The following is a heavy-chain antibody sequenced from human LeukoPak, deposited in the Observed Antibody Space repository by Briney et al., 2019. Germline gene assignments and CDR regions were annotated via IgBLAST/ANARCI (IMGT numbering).Heavy chain of an antibody. CDR2: IRYDGSNK. V-gene: IGHV3-30*02. CDR3: AKDYSNNLMVRGTIIDY. J-gene: IGHJ4*02. Sequence: PGGSLRLSCAASGFTFSSYGMHWVRQAPGKGLEWVAFIRYDGSNKYYADSVKGRFTISRDNSKNTLYLQMNSLRAEDTAAYYCAKDYSNNLMVRGTIIDYWGQGTLVTVSS. D-gene: IGHD3-10*01. CDR1: GFTFSSYG.